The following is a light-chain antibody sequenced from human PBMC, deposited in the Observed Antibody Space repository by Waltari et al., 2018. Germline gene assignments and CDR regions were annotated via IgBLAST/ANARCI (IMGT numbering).Light chain of an antibody. CDR3: MIWHSSAWV. Sequence: QAVLTQPSSLSASPGASASLTCTLRSGTNVGTSRIYWYHQKPGSPPPYPLRYKSDSDKQQGSGVPSRFSGSKDASANAGILLISGLQSEDEADYYCMIWHSSAWVFGGGTKLTVL. CDR1: SGTNVGTSR. CDR2: YKSDSDK. V-gene: IGLV5-45*03. J-gene: IGLJ3*02.